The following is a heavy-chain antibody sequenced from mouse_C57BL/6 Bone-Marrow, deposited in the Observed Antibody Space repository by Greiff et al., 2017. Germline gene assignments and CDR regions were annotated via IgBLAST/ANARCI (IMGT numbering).Heavy chain of an antibody. V-gene: IGHV1-72*01. CDR3: ARSGVTTVVATDYYARDY. Sequence: QVQLQQPGAELVKPGASVKLSCKASGYTFTSYWMHWVKQRPGRGLEWIGRIDPNSGGTKYNEKFKSKATLTVDKPSSTAYMQLSSLTSEDSAVYYCARSGVTTVVATDYYARDYWGQGTSVTVSS. J-gene: IGHJ4*01. CDR1: GYTFTSYW. CDR2: IDPNSGGT. D-gene: IGHD1-1*01.